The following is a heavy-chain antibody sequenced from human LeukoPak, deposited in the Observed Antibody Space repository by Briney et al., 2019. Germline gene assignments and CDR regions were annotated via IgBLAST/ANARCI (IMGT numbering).Heavy chain of an antibody. CDR2: IYPGDSDT. D-gene: IGHD2-2*01. Sequence: GESLKISCKGSGSSFTSYWIGWVRQMPGKGLEWMGIIYPGDSDTRYSPSFQGQVTISADKSISTAYLQWSSLKASDTAMYYCARPVVPAANTAANYWYFDLWGRGTLVTVSS. CDR1: GSSFTSYW. V-gene: IGHV5-51*01. CDR3: ARPVVPAANTAANYWYFDL. J-gene: IGHJ2*01.